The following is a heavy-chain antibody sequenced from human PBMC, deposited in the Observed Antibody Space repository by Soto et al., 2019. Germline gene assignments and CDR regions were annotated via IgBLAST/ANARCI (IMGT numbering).Heavy chain of an antibody. CDR1: GYSFTSYW. CDR2: IYPGDSDT. J-gene: IGHJ6*02. D-gene: IGHD2-15*01. Sequence: PGESLKISCKGSGYSFTSYWIGWVRQMPGKGLEWMGIIYPGDSDTRYSPSFQGQVTISADKSISTAYLQWSSLKASDTAMYYCAGSILEERYYYYGMDVWGQGTTVTVSS. CDR3: AGSILEERYYYYGMDV. V-gene: IGHV5-51*01.